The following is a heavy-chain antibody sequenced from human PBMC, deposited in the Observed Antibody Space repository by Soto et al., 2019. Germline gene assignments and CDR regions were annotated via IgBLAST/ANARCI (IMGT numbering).Heavy chain of an antibody. CDR1: GGSISSYD. V-gene: IGHV4-59*01. D-gene: IGHD3-22*01. J-gene: IGHJ5*02. Sequence: PSETLSLTCTVSGGSISSYDWSWLRQPPGKGLEWIGYIYYSGSINYNPSLKSRVIISVDTAKNQFSLRLSSVTAADTAVYYCTGAYYDINGYSLDPWGQGTSVTVSS. CDR3: TGAYYDINGYSLDP. CDR2: IYYSGSI.